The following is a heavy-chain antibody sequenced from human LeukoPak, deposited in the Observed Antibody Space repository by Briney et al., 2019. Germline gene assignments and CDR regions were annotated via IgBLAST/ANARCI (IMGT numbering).Heavy chain of an antibody. D-gene: IGHD3-3*01. V-gene: IGHV1-18*01. CDR3: ARDRGRGHDFWSGLTLYNCYYMDV. J-gene: IGHJ6*03. CDR1: GYTFTSYG. CDR2: ISAYNGNT. Sequence: GASVKVSCKASGYTFTSYGISWVRQAPGQGLEWMGWISAYNGNTNYAQKLQGRVTMTTDTSTSTAYMELRSLRSDDTAVYYCARDRGRGHDFWSGLTLYNCYYMDVWGKGTTVTVSS.